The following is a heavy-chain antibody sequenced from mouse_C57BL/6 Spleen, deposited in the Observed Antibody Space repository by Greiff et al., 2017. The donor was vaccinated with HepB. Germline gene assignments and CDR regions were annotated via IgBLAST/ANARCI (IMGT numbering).Heavy chain of an antibody. Sequence: QVQLQQSGPELVKPGASVKISCKASGYAFSSSWMNWVKQRPGKGLEWIGRIYPGDGDTNYNGKFKGKATLTADKSSSTAYMQLSSLTSEDSAVYFCARAVGLLDWGQGTTLTVSS. J-gene: IGHJ2*01. CDR3: ARAVGLLD. D-gene: IGHD1-1*02. V-gene: IGHV1-82*01. CDR2: IYPGDGDT. CDR1: GYAFSSSW.